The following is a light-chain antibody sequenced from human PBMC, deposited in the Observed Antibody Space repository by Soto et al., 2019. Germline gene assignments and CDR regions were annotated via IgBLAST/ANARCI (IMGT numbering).Light chain of an antibody. V-gene: IGLV1-47*01. CDR3: AAWDDSLSGPV. Sequence: QSVLTQSPSASGTPGQRVIISCSGTSSNIGTNYVYWYQQLPGTAPKVLIYSNDKRPSGVPNRFSGSKSGTSASLAISGLRSEDEADYYCAAWDDSLSGPVFGGGTQLTVL. CDR1: SSNIGTNY. J-gene: IGLJ7*01. CDR2: SND.